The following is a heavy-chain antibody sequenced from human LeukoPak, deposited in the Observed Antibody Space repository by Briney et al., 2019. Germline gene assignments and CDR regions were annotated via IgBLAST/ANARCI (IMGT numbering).Heavy chain of an antibody. V-gene: IGHV3-23*01. D-gene: IGHD6-13*01. CDR2: ISASGGST. Sequence: GGSLRLSCAASGFTFSSSAMSWVRQVPGKGLEWVSGISASGGSTSYADSVRGRFTISRDNSKNTLYLQMNSLRAEDTAVYYCAKDSIAAAGGFDYWGQGTLVTVSS. J-gene: IGHJ4*02. CDR3: AKDSIAAAGGFDY. CDR1: GFTFSSSA.